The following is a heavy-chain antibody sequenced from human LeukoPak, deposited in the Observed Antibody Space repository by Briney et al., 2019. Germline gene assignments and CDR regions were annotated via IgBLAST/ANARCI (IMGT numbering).Heavy chain of an antibody. CDR3: ARSNDYSNEVVPYYFDY. J-gene: IGHJ4*02. V-gene: IGHV1-69*13. D-gene: IGHD4-11*01. CDR2: IIPIFGTA. CDR1: GGTFSSYA. Sequence: SVKVSCKASGGTFSSYAISWVRQAPGQGLEWMGGIIPIFGTANYAQKFQGRVTITADGSTSTAYMELSSLRSEDTAVYYCARSNDYSNEVVPYYFDYWGQGTLVTVSS.